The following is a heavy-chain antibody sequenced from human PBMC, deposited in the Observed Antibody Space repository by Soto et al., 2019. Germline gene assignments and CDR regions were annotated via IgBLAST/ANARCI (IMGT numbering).Heavy chain of an antibody. CDR2: IWYDGKNK. CDR3: ARPYYYDSSGYYSPPGHYFDS. D-gene: IGHD3-22*01. J-gene: IGHJ4*02. V-gene: IGHV3-33*01. CDR1: GFTFSSYG. Sequence: PGGSLRLSCAASGFTFSSYGMHWVRQAPGKGLEWVAGIWYDGKNKYYADSVKGRFTISRDDSKNKLYLQMNSLRAEDTAVYYCARPYYYDSSGYYSPPGHYFDSWGQGTLVTVSS.